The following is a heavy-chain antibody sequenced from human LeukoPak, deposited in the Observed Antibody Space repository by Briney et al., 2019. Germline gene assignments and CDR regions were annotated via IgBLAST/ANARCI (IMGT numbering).Heavy chain of an antibody. V-gene: IGHV4-59*01. Sequence: RSETLSLTCSVSGDSISTYYWSWIRQPPGKGLEWIGYISYSGSTNYNPSLKSRVTISVDTSKNQFSLKLSSVTAADTAVYYCARGETTLFPLDYWGQGTLVTVSS. D-gene: IGHD3-16*01. CDR2: ISYSGST. CDR3: ARGETTLFPLDY. CDR1: GDSISTYY. J-gene: IGHJ4*02.